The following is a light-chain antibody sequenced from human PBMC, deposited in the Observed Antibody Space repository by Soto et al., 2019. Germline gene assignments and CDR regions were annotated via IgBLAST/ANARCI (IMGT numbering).Light chain of an antibody. CDR2: GAS. J-gene: IGKJ3*01. Sequence: EIVLTQSPGTLSLSPGERATLSCRASQSVSSSYLAWYQQKPGQAPRLLIYGASSRATGIPDRFSGSGSGTDFPLTISRLEPEDFAVYYCQQYGSSLFTFGPGPKVDIK. V-gene: IGKV3-20*01. CDR1: QSVSSSY. CDR3: QQYGSSLFT.